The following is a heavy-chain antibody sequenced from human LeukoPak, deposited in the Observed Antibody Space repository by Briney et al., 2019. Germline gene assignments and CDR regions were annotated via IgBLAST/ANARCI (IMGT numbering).Heavy chain of an antibody. D-gene: IGHD3-10*01. CDR3: ARGGLWFGELFSYYFDY. CDR1: GASISSGSYY. V-gene: IGHV4-61*02. Sequence: SQTLSLTCTVSGASISSGSYYWNWIRQPAGKGLEWIGRIFASGSTNYNPSLKSRVTISLDTSKNQLSLKLSSVTAADTAVYYCARGGLWFGELFSYYFDYWGQGTLVTVSS. J-gene: IGHJ4*02. CDR2: IFASGST.